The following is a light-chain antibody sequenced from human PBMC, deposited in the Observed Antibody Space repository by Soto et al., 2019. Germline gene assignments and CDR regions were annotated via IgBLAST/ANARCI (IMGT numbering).Light chain of an antibody. CDR2: GAS. Sequence: EIVMTQSPATLSVPPGERATLSCRASESVGNNLAWYQQRPGQAPRLLIYGASTRATGTPARFSGSGSGTEFTLTISSPQSEDFAIYYRQQYKNWWTFGQGTKVDNK. V-gene: IGKV3-15*01. CDR3: QQYKNWWT. J-gene: IGKJ1*01. CDR1: ESVGNN.